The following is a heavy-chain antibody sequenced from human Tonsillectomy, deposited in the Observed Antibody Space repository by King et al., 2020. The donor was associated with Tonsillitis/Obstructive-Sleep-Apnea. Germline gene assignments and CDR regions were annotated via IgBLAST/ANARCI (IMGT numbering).Heavy chain of an antibody. V-gene: IGHV2-5*02. CDR1: GFSLSTSGVG. CDR2: IYWDDDK. Sequence: TLKESGPTLVKPTQTLTLTCTFSGFSLSTSGVGVGWIRQPPGKALEWLALIYWDDDKRYSPSLKSRLTITKDTSKNQVVLTMTNMDPVDTATYYCAHTSLGYCSSTSCYGFAYWGQGTLVTVSS. D-gene: IGHD2-2*01. J-gene: IGHJ4*02. CDR3: AHTSLGYCSSTSCYGFAY.